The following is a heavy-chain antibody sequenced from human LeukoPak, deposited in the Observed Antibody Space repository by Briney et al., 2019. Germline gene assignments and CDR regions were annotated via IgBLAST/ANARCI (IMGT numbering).Heavy chain of an antibody. D-gene: IGHD6-13*01. Sequence: GGSLRLSCAASGFTFSSYWMHWVRQAPGKGLEWVSGISWNSGSIGYADSVKGRFTISRDNAKNSLYLQMNSLRAEDTALYYCAKDLDPGIAAAGTAFDYWGQGTLVTVSS. J-gene: IGHJ4*02. V-gene: IGHV3-9*01. CDR2: ISWNSGSI. CDR3: AKDLDPGIAAAGTAFDY. CDR1: GFTFSSYW.